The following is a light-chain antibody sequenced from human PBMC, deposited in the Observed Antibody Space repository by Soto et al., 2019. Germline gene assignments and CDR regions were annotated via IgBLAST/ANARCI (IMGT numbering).Light chain of an antibody. CDR3: QQYDGSPPYT. CDR2: GAS. V-gene: IGKV3-20*01. Sequence: VLTQSPGTLSLSPGERAAISCRASQSISSSYLAWYQHKPGQAPQLLIYGASSRATGIPHRFSGSGSGTDFTLTISRLEPEDCGVYYCQQYDGSPPYTFGQGTRLEIK. J-gene: IGKJ2*01. CDR1: QSISSSY.